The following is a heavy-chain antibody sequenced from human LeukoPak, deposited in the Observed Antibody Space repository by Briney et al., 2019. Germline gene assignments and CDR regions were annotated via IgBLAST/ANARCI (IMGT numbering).Heavy chain of an antibody. V-gene: IGHV1-46*01. Sequence: GASVKVSRKASGYTFTSYYVHWVRQAPGQGLEWMGIINPTSGDTDYAQNFQGRVTMTRDMSTSTVYMELSSLRSEDTAVYYCARYGFSSVWQGGWHAFDIWGLGTMVTVSS. CDR3: ARYGFSSVWQGGWHAFDI. D-gene: IGHD6-25*01. J-gene: IGHJ3*02. CDR2: INPTSGDT. CDR1: GYTFTSYY.